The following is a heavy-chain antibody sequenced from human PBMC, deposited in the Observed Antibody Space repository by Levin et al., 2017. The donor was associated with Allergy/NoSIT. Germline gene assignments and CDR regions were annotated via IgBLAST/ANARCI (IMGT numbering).Heavy chain of an antibody. CDR2: ISSSGSTI. J-gene: IGHJ4*02. CDR3: ARQLGNFWSGYNYVDY. Sequence: GGSLRLSCAASGFTFSSYEMNWVRQAPGKGLEWVSYISSSGSTIYYADSVKGRFTISRDNAKNSLYLQMHSLRAEDTAVYYCARQLGNFWSGYNYVDYWGQGTLVTVSS. CDR1: GFTFSSYE. D-gene: IGHD3-3*01. V-gene: IGHV3-48*03.